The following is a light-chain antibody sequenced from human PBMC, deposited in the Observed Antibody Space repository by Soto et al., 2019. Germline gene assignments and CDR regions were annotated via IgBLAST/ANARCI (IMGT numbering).Light chain of an antibody. CDR1: QSISTY. CDR2: DSS. V-gene: IGKV1-39*01. CDR3: QQSYSNPTWT. J-gene: IGKJ1*01. Sequence: IQMTQSPSPLSASVGDRITITFRASQSISTYLNWYQQKPGEAPTLLVYDSSTLQSGVPSRFSGSGFGAEFTLTVSSLQPEDFATYYCQQSYSNPTWTFGQGTKVDIK.